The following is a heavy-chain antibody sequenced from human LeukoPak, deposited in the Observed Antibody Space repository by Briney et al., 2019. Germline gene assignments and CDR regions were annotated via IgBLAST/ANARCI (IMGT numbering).Heavy chain of an antibody. CDR2: ISSSSSTI. CDR3: ARDQPLLRFLEWLPHAFDI. J-gene: IGHJ3*02. CDR1: GFTFSNYN. D-gene: IGHD3-3*01. Sequence: GGSLRLSCAASGFTFSNYNMNWVRQAPGKGLEWVSYISSSSSTIYYADSVKGRFTISRDNAKNSLCLQMNSLRAEDTAVYYCARDQPLLRFLEWLPHAFDIWGQGTMVTVSS. V-gene: IGHV3-48*01.